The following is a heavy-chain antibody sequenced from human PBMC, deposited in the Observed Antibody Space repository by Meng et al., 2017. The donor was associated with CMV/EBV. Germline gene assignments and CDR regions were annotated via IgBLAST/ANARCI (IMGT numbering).Heavy chain of an antibody. CDR1: GGSISSSSYY. CDR3: ARVSNWNDNWFDP. CDR2: IYYSGST. Sequence: SETLSLTCTVSGGSISSSSYYWGWIRQPPGKGLEWIGSIYYSGSTYYNPSLKSRVTISVDTSKNQFSLKLSSVTAADTAVYYCARVSNWNDNWFDPWGQGTLVTVLL. D-gene: IGHD1-20*01. V-gene: IGHV4-39*07. J-gene: IGHJ5*02.